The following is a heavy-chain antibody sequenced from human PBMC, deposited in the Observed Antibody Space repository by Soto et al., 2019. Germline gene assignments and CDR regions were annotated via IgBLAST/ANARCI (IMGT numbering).Heavy chain of an antibody. J-gene: IGHJ4*02. V-gene: IGHV4-31*03. CDR1: GGSISSGGYY. CDR3: ACSWGRDPRFDYFDY. CDR2: IYYSGST. D-gene: IGHD2-15*01. Sequence: PSETLSLTCTVSGGSISSGGYYWSWIRQHPGKGLEWIGYIYYSGSTYYNPSLKSRVTISVDTSKNQFSLKLSSVTAADTAVYYCACSWGRDPRFDYFDYWGQGTLVTVSS.